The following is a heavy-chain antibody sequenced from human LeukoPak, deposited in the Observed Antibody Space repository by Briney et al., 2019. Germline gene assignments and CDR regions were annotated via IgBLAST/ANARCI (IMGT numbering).Heavy chain of an antibody. J-gene: IGHJ4*02. D-gene: IGHD3-3*01. Sequence: SQTLSLTCAISGDSVSSNSAAWNWIRQSPSRGLEWLGRTYYRSKWYNDYAVSVKSRITINPDTSKNQFSLRLNSVTPEDTAVYYCARGNYDFWSGYSNYLDYWGQGTLVTVSS. CDR3: ARGNYDFWSGYSNYLDY. CDR2: TYYRSKWYN. V-gene: IGHV6-1*01. CDR1: GDSVSSNSAA.